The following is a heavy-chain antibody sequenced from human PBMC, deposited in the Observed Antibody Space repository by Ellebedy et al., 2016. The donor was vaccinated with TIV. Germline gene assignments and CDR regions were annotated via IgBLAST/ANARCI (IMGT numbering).Heavy chain of an antibody. CDR3: ARTSPMIRPR. J-gene: IGHJ4*02. D-gene: IGHD3-22*01. CDR1: GLTFSNYW. V-gene: IGHV3-7*01. CDR2: IKEDGSEK. Sequence: PGGSLRLSCAASGLTFSNYWMSWVRQAPGKGLEWVANIKEDGSEKYYEDSVKGRFTISRDNAKNSLYLQMNSLRAEDTAVYYCARTSPMIRPRWGQGTLVTVSS.